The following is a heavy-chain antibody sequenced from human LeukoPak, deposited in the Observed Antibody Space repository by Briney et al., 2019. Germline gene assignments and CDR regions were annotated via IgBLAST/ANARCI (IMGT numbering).Heavy chain of an antibody. J-gene: IGHJ4*02. CDR2: INPNSGGT. CDR3: ARNYYYDSSGTEGNYFDY. D-gene: IGHD3-22*01. V-gene: IGHV1-2*02. Sequence: GASVKVSCKASGYTFTGYYMHWVRQDPGQGLEWMGWINPNSGGTNYAQKFQGRVTMTRDTSIRTAYMELSRLRSDDTAVYYCARNYYYDSSGTEGNYFDYWGQGTLVTVSS. CDR1: GYTFTGYY.